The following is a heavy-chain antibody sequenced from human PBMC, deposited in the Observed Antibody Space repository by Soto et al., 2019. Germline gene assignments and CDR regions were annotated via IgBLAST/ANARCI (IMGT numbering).Heavy chain of an antibody. V-gene: IGHV3-33*01. CDR1: GFTFSSYG. CDR3: ARAAVYSSGWYKDY. Sequence: QVQLVESGEGVVQPGRSLRLSCAASGFTFSSYGMHWVRQAPGKGLELVAVIWYDGSNKYYVDSVKGRFTISRDNSKNTLYLHMSSMRAEDTAVSYCARAAVYSSGWYKDYWGKGTLVTVSS. J-gene: IGHJ4*02. D-gene: IGHD6-19*01. CDR2: IWYDGSNK.